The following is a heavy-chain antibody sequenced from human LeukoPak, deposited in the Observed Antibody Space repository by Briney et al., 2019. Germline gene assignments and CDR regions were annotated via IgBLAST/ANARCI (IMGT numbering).Heavy chain of an antibody. Sequence: SETLSLSCAVYGGSFSGYYWCWIRQPPVKGLEWIGGINHSASTNYNPSLKSRVTISVDTSKNQFSLKLSSVTAADTAVYYCARPRAPKFFRHRYCSGGSCHPFDPWGQGTLVTVSS. V-gene: IGHV4-34*01. CDR3: ARPRAPKFFRHRYCSGGSCHPFDP. CDR1: GGSFSGYY. CDR2: INHSAST. D-gene: IGHD2-15*01. J-gene: IGHJ5*02.